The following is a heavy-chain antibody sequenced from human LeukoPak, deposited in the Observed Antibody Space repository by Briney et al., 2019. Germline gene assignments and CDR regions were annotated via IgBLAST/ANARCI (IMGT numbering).Heavy chain of an antibody. CDR3: TRDTYDSSGYHAFDI. CDR2: IRSKAYGGTT. J-gene: IGHJ3*02. CDR1: GFTFGDYA. V-gene: IGHV3-49*03. Sequence: PGRSLRLSRTASGFTFGDYAMSWFRQAPGKGLEWVGFIRSKAYGGTTEYAASVKGRFTISRDDSKSIAYLQMNSLKTEDTAVYYCTRDTYDSSGYHAFDIWGQGTMVTVSS. D-gene: IGHD3-22*01.